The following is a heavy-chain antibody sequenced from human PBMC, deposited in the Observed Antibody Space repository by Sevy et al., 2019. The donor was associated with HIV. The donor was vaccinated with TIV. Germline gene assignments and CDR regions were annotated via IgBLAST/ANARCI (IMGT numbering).Heavy chain of an antibody. J-gene: IGHJ3*02. CDR1: GYSFTGYY. V-gene: IGHV1-2*02. Sequence: ASVTVSCKASGYSFTGYYMNWVRQAPGQGLEWMGWINPNTSDTTYSEKFEGRVTMTRDSSLSTAYLELRGLRSDDTAVYYCARDFLAVTSIPSDAFDIWGQGTLVTVSS. CDR2: INPNTSDT. CDR3: ARDFLAVTSIPSDAFDI. D-gene: IGHD2-21*02.